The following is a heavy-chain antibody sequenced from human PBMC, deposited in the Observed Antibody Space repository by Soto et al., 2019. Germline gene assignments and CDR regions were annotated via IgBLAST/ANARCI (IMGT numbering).Heavy chain of an antibody. CDR2: ISAYNGNT. CDR3: ARGHPITVYDFWSGSTSGYFDS. D-gene: IGHD3-3*01. J-gene: IGHJ4*02. CDR1: GYTFTSYG. Sequence: ASVKVSCKASGYTFTSYGISWVRQAPGQGLEWMGWISAYNGNTNYAQKLQGRITMTTDTSTSTAYMELRSLRSDDTAVYYCARGHPITVYDFWSGSTSGYFDSWGQGTLGPVSS. V-gene: IGHV1-18*04.